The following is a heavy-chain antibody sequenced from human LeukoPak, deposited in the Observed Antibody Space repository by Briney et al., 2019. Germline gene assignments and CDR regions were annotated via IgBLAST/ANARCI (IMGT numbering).Heavy chain of an antibody. V-gene: IGHV1-18*04. CDR3: ARGSPDYYDSSGYFDY. CDR2: ISAYNGNT. CDR1: GYTFTGYF. J-gene: IGHJ4*02. Sequence: ASVKVSCKASGYTFTGYFIHWVRQAPGQGLEWMGWISAYNGNTNYAQKLQGRVTMTTDTSTSTAYMELRSLRSDDTAVYYCARGSPDYYDSSGYFDYWGQGTLVTVSS. D-gene: IGHD3-22*01.